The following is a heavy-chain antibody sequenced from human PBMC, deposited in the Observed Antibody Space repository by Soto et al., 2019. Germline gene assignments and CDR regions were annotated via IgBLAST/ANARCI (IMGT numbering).Heavy chain of an antibody. V-gene: IGHV4-4*07. CDR2: IYTSGST. CDR3: VSTKRYRGRSNYFLY. J-gene: IGHJ4*02. D-gene: IGHD1-26*01. CDR1: GGSISSYY. Sequence: SETLSLTCTVSGGSISSYYWSWIRQPAGKGLEWIGRIYTSGSTNYNPSLKSRVTMSVDTSKNQFSLKLSSVTAADTAVYYCVSTKRYRGRSNYFLYWGPGPLLTV.